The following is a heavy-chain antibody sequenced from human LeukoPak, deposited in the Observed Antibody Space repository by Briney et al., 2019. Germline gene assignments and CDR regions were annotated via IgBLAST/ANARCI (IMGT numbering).Heavy chain of an antibody. D-gene: IGHD3-10*01. V-gene: IGHV1-2*02. CDR3: ARRSWFGELSAAFDI. Sequence: ASVKVSCKASGYTFTGYYMHWVRQAPGQGLEWMGWINPNSGDTKIAQKFQGRVTMTRDTAISTAYMELSSLISDDTAVYYCARRSWFGELSAAFDIWGQGTMVTVSS. CDR1: GYTFTGYY. J-gene: IGHJ3*02. CDR2: INPNSGDT.